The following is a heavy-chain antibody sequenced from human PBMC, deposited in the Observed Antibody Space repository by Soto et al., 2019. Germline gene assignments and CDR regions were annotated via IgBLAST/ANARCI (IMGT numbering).Heavy chain of an antibody. CDR2: ISVHSDTT. D-gene: IGHD2-8*01. V-gene: IGHV1-18*04. J-gene: IGHJ4*02. CDR3: AVRLSCTRDGCRGYFDS. CDR1: GYTFTTYG. Sequence: SVKVSCKTSGYTFTTYGFSWVRQAPGQGLEWMGWISVHSDTTEYARKFQGRVTMTTDTSTSTAYVELRSLRSDDTAVYYCAVRLSCTRDGCRGYFDSWGRGTLVTVS.